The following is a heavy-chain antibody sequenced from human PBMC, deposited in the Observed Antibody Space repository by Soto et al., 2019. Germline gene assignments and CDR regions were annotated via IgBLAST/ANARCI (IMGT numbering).Heavy chain of an antibody. CDR1: GFTFSTHA. J-gene: IGHJ4*02. D-gene: IGHD1-20*01. Sequence: QVQLVESGGGVVQPGRSLRLSCAASGFTFSTHAMHWVRQAPGTGLECVAIVSFDGSNKYYADSVQGRFTISRDNSKNTLYLQMSGLTPEDTAVYYCARDQTGITTTGGGRIDHWGQGTLVTVSS. CDR3: ARDQTGITTTGGGRIDH. CDR2: VSFDGSNK. V-gene: IGHV3-30-3*01.